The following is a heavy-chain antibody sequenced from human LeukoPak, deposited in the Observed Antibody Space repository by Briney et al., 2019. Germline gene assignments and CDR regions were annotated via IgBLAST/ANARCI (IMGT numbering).Heavy chain of an antibody. D-gene: IGHD3-10*01. V-gene: IGHV4-59*01. Sequence: SETLSLTCTVSGGSISSYYWSWIRQPPGKGLEWIGYIYYSGSTNYNPSLKSRVTISVDTSKNQFSLKLSSVTAADTAVYYCASTDYGSGSYYNFYGMDVWGQGTTVTVSS. CDR3: ASTDYGSGSYYNFYGMDV. CDR1: GGSISSYY. CDR2: IYYSGST. J-gene: IGHJ6*02.